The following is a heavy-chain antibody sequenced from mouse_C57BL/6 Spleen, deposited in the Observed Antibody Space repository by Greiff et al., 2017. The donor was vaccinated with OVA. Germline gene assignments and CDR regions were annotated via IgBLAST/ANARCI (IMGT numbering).Heavy chain of an antibody. Sequence: VQLQQPGAELVKPGASVKLSCKASGYTFTSYWMQWVKQRPGQGLEWIGEIDPSASYTNYNQKFKGKATLTVDTSSSTAYMQLSSLTSEDSAVYYCARRYYYAMDYWGQGTSVTVSS. CDR2: IDPSASYT. CDR3: ARRYYYAMDY. V-gene: IGHV1-50*01. CDR1: GYTFTSYW. J-gene: IGHJ4*01.